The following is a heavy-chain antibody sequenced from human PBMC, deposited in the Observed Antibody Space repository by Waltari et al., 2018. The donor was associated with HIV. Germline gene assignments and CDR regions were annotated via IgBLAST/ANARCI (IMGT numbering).Heavy chain of an antibody. J-gene: IGHJ4*02. CDR3: AKGFYSGWWRPTLDN. V-gene: IGHV3-9*01. CDR1: GFTFDDYA. D-gene: IGHD6-19*01. Sequence: VQLVESGGTLVQPGRSLRLSCLTSGFTFDDYAMHWVRQVPGKGFEWVSGIGWSSDNLGYADSVNGRLTIARDNAKNSLSLEMNSLRTEDTALYYCAKGFYSGWWRPTLDNWGQGTLVTVSS. CDR2: IGWSSDNL.